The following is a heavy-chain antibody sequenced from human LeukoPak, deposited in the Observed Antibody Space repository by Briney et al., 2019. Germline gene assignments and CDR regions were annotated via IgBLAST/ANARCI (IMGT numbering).Heavy chain of an antibody. CDR2: ISYSGGT. D-gene: IGHD3-10*01. CDR3: ASTSKYIGSGRDDSFDI. V-gene: IGHV4-30-4*01. Sequence: PSETLSLTCTVSGGSISTGGYYWSWICQPPGKGLEWIGYISYSGGTYYNPSLKSRVSISEDTSRSQFSLKLTSLTAADTAVYYCASTSKYIGSGRDDSFDIWGQGTMVSVSS. J-gene: IGHJ3*02. CDR1: GGSISTGGYY.